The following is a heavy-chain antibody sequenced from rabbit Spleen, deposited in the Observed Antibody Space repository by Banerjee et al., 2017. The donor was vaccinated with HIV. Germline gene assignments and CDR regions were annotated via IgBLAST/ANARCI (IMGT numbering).Heavy chain of an antibody. J-gene: IGHJ3*01. CDR3: AKTYSVNSGYYVTGLDL. V-gene: IGHV1S40*01. Sequence: QSLEESGGGLVQPEGSLTLTCTASGFSFSSSYFMCWVRQAPGKALEWIACIYGGNTAIIYYASWAKGRFTISKTSSTTVTLQMTSLTAADTATYFCAKTYSVNSGYYVTGLDLWGQGTLVTVS. CDR2: IYGGNTAII. CDR1: GFSFSSSYF. D-gene: IGHD1-1*01.